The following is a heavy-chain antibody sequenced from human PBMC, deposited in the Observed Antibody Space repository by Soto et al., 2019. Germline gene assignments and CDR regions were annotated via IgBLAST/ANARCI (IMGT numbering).Heavy chain of an antibody. Sequence: QVQLVESGGGVVQPGRSLRLSCAASGFTFSSYGMHWVRHAPGKGLEWVAVISYDGGNKYYADSVKGRFTISRDNSKNTLYLQMNSLRAEDTAVYYCAKGDRIAAAGHFDYWGQGTLVTVFS. CDR1: GFTFSSYG. D-gene: IGHD6-13*01. J-gene: IGHJ4*02. CDR3: AKGDRIAAAGHFDY. CDR2: ISYDGGNK. V-gene: IGHV3-30*18.